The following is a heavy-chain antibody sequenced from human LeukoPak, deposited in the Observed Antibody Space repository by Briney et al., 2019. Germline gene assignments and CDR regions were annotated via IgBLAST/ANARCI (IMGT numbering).Heavy chain of an antibody. V-gene: IGHV1-24*01. J-gene: IGHJ3*02. CDR3: AIRATDAFDI. CDR2: FDPEDGET. Sequence: GASVKVSCKVSGYTLTELSMHWVRQAPGEGLEWMGGFDPEDGETIYAQKFQGRVTMTEDTSTDAAYMELSSLRSEDTAVYYCAIRATDAFDIWGQGTMVTVSS. CDR1: GYTLTELS.